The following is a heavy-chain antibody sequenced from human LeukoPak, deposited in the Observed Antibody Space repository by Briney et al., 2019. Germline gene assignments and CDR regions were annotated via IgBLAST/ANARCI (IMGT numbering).Heavy chain of an antibody. CDR3: ARSSSSFDY. D-gene: IGHD6-6*01. CDR2: INPSGGST. Sequence: ASVKVSCKASGYTFTSYDINWVRQAPGQGLEWMGIINPSGGSTSYAQKFQGRVTMTRDTSTSTVYMELSSLRSEDTAVYYCARSSSSFDYWGQGTLVTVSS. V-gene: IGHV1-46*01. CDR1: GYTFTSYD. J-gene: IGHJ4*02.